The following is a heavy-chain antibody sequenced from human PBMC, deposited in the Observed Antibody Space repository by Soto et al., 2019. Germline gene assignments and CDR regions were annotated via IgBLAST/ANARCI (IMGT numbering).Heavy chain of an antibody. Sequence: PGGSLRLSCAASGFTFSSYAMHWVRQAPGKGLEWVAVISYDGSNKYYADSVKGRFTISRDNSKNTLYLQMNSLRAEDTAVYYCARDKRASSFHTWFTPSDYWGQGTLVTVSS. CDR1: GFTFSSYA. D-gene: IGHD3-9*01. V-gene: IGHV3-30-3*01. CDR3: ARDKRASSFHTWFTPSDY. CDR2: ISYDGSNK. J-gene: IGHJ4*02.